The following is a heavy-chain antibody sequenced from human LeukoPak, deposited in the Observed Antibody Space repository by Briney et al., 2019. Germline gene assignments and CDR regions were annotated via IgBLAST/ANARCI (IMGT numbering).Heavy chain of an antibody. CDR3: AKVGYPPSTFDY. CDR2: INAGGGTT. Sequence: HPGGSLRLSCAASGFTFSDYYMSWIRQAPGKGLEWVSAINAGGGTTYHADSVKGRFTISRDNSKNTLYLQMNSLRADDTAVYYCAKVGYPPSTFDYWGQGTLVTVSS. CDR1: GFTFSDYY. D-gene: IGHD3-16*02. V-gene: IGHV3-23*01. J-gene: IGHJ4*02.